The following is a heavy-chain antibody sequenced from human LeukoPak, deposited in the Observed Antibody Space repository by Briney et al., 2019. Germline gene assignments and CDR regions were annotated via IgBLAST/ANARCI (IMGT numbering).Heavy chain of an antibody. Sequence: SETLSLTCTVSGGSISSYYWSWIRQPPGKGLEWIGYIYYSGSTNYNPSLTSRVTISVDTSKNQFSLKLSSVTAADTAVYYCARLKYYYDSSGYYMRGAFGIWGQGTMVTVSS. CDR1: GGSISSYY. D-gene: IGHD3-22*01. CDR3: ARLKYYYDSSGYYMRGAFGI. J-gene: IGHJ3*02. CDR2: IYYSGST. V-gene: IGHV4-59*01.